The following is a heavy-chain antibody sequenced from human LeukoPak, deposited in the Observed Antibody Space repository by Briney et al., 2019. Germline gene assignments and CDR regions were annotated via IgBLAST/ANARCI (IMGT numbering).Heavy chain of an antibody. D-gene: IGHD2-2*01. CDR2: IGVSGSP. CDR1: GFTFSSYA. CDR3: AKFPSIYGFTRPQDDAFDI. V-gene: IGHV3-23*01. J-gene: IGHJ3*02. Sequence: PGGSLRLSCAASGFTFSSYAMSWVRQAPGKGLEGVSYIGVSGSPYYPDSVTGRFTISRDNSKNTLFLQMNSLRVEDTAVYYCAKFPSIYGFTRPQDDAFDICRQGTMATLSS.